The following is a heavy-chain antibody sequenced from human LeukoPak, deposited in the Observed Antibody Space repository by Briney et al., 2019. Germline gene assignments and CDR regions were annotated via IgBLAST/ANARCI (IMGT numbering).Heavy chain of an antibody. CDR1: GDSISSNY. J-gene: IGHJ5*02. CDR2: IYYSGST. Sequence: SETLSLTCSVFGDSISSNYWSWIRQPPGKGLEWIGYIYYSGSTNYNPSLKSRVTISVDTSKNQFSLKLSSVTAADTAVYYCARGKQQLVLGNDWFDPWGQGTLVTVSS. V-gene: IGHV4-59*01. D-gene: IGHD6-13*01. CDR3: ARGKQQLVLGNDWFDP.